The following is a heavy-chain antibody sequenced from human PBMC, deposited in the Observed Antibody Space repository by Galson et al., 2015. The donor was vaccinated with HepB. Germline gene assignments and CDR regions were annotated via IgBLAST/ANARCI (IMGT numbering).Heavy chain of an antibody. CDR1: GLTFSGTA. CDR2: IRSKGNNYAT. D-gene: IGHD6-13*01. V-gene: IGHV3-73*01. J-gene: IGHJ4*02. Sequence: SLRLSCAASGLTFSGTAIHWVRQASGKGPEWVGRIRSKGNNYATSYVPSLKGRFTISRDDSKNMAYLHMKSLKTEDTAVYYCTRLGDLYGYSSRWGQGTLVTVSS. CDR3: TRLGDLYGYSSR.